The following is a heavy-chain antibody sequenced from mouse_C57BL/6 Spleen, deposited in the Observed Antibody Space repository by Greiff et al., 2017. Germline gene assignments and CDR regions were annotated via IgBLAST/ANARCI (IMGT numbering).Heavy chain of an antibody. J-gene: IGHJ2*01. Sequence: VQLQQPGAELVKPGASVKLSCKASGYTFTSYWMHWVKQRPGQGLEWIGMIHPNSGSTNYNEKFKSKATLTVDKSSSTADMQLSSLTSEDSAVYYCAPITTVVDPFDYWGQGTTLTVSS. CDR1: GYTFTSYW. D-gene: IGHD1-1*01. V-gene: IGHV1-64*01. CDR2: IHPNSGST. CDR3: APITTVVDPFDY.